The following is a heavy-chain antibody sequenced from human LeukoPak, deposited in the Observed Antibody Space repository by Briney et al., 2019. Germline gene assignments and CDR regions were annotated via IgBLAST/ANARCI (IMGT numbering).Heavy chain of an antibody. D-gene: IGHD2-21*02. V-gene: IGHV3-33*06. CDR1: GFTFNNYG. CDR2: IWYDGGNK. Sequence: PGTSLRLSCVASGFTFNNYGMHWVRQAPGKGLEWGAVIWYDGGNKYYADSVRGRFTISRDNSKNTLYLQMNSLRAEDTAVYYCAKDPGGGDWWYFDYWGQGALVTVSP. J-gene: IGHJ4*02. CDR3: AKDPGGGDWWYFDY.